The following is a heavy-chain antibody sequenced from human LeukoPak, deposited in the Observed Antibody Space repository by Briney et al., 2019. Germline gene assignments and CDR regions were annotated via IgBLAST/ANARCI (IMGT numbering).Heavy chain of an antibody. CDR2: ISSSSSTI. V-gene: IGHV3-48*01. J-gene: IGHJ6*03. CDR1: GFTFSSYS. Sequence: GSLRLSCAASGFTFSSYSMNWVRQAPGKGLEWVSYISSSSSTIYYADSVKGRFTISRDNAKNSLYLQMNSLRAEDTAVYYCARESSGWYTYYMDVWGKGTTVTVSS. D-gene: IGHD6-19*01. CDR3: ARESSGWYTYYMDV.